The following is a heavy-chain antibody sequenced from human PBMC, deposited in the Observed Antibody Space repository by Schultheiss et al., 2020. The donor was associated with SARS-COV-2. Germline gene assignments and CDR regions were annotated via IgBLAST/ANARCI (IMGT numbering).Heavy chain of an antibody. J-gene: IGHJ4*02. CDR1: GGSIRSYY. CDR3: ARRDSSGSRPDFDY. Sequence: SETLSLTCTVSGGSIRSYYWSWIRQPPGKDLEWVGHIYYSGSTNYNPSLKSRVTISVDTSKNQFSLKLSSVTAADTAVYYCARRDSSGSRPDFDYWGQGTLVTVSS. CDR2: IYYSGST. V-gene: IGHV4-59*08. D-gene: IGHD6-19*01.